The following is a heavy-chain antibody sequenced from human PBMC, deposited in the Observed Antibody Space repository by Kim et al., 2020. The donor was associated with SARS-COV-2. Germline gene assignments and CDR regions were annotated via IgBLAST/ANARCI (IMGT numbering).Heavy chain of an antibody. J-gene: IGHJ3*02. Sequence: SETLSLTCTVSGGSISSSSYYWGWIRQPPGKGLEWIGSIYYSGSTYYNPSLKSRVTISVNTSKNQFSLKLSSVTAADTAVYYCARGRVDPPCWAFDIWGQGTMVTVSS. D-gene: IGHD2-15*01. CDR1: GGSISSSSYY. CDR3: ARGRVDPPCWAFDI. CDR2: IYYSGST. V-gene: IGHV4-39*07.